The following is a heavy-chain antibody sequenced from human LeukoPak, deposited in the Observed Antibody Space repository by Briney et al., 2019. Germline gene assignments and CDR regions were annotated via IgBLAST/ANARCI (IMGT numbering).Heavy chain of an antibody. J-gene: IGHJ3*02. V-gene: IGHV3-11*04. CDR2: ISGSGSTT. CDR1: GISFRDYY. CDR3: ARGQGHGFDI. Sequence: GGSLRLSCAASGISFRDYYMSWIRQAPGKGLEWVSYISGSGSTTHYADSVQGRFTISRDNAKNTLYLQTNSLRADDTAVYYCARGQGHGFDIWGQGTMVTVSS.